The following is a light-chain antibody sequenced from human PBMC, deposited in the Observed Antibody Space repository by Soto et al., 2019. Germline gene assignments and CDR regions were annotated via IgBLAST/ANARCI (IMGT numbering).Light chain of an antibody. CDR3: QQSYSTPLT. CDR1: QSISSY. J-gene: IGKJ4*01. V-gene: IGKV1-39*01. Sequence: DIQMTQSPSSLSASVGDRVTITCRASQSISSYLNWYQQKPGKAPKLLIYAASSLQSGVPSRFSGSGSGTDFNLTISSLQPSDFATYYFQQSYSTPLTFGGGTKVEIK. CDR2: AAS.